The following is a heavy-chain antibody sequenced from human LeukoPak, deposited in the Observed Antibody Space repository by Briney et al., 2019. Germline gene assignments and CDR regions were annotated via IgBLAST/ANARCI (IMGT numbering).Heavy chain of an antibody. V-gene: IGHV4-39*02. Sequence: SETLSLTCTVSGVPISSSSYYWVWIRQPPGKGLEWIGSIDYSENTYSNPSLWGRVTISVDTSKNHCSLRLSSVTAADTAVYYCARGMRQWLVWVLDYWGQGTLVTVSS. D-gene: IGHD6-19*01. CDR3: ARGMRQWLVWVLDY. J-gene: IGHJ4*02. CDR1: GVPISSSSYY. CDR2: IDYSENT.